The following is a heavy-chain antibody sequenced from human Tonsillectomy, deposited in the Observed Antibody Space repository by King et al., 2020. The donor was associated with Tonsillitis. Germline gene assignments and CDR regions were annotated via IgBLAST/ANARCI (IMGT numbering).Heavy chain of an antibody. D-gene: IGHD3-3*01. J-gene: IGHJ6*03. Sequence: VQLQESGPGLVKPSETLSLTCTVSGGSTSRHYWSWIRQPPGKGLEWIGYIFYSGGTNYNPSLKSRVTISLDTSKNQFSLQLRSVTAADTAVYYCARGDYDFHYYYYYLDVWGKGTTVTVSS. CDR2: IFYSGGT. CDR1: GGSTSRHY. V-gene: IGHV4-59*11. CDR3: ARGDYDFHYYYYYLDV.